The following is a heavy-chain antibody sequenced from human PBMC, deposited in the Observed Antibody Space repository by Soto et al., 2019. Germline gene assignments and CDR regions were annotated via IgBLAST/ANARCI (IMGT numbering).Heavy chain of an antibody. V-gene: IGHV4-39*01. CDR3: ARHGLPYYGSGSYYIWGNYFDY. Sequence: SETLSLTCTVSGGSISSSSYYWGWIRQPPGKGLEWIGSIYYSGSTYYNPSLKSRVTISVDTSKNQFSLKLSSVTAADTAVYYCARHGLPYYGSGSYYIWGNYFDYWGQGTLVTVSS. J-gene: IGHJ4*02. D-gene: IGHD3-10*01. CDR1: GGSISSSSYY. CDR2: IYYSGST.